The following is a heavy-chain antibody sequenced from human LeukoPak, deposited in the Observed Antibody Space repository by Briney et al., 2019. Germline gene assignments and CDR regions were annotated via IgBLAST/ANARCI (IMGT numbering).Heavy chain of an antibody. D-gene: IGHD3-9*01. J-gene: IGHJ3*02. CDR3: ARHRPYYDILTGYSDGGAFDI. V-gene: IGHV4-59*08. CDR2: IYYSGST. CDR1: GGSISSYY. Sequence: SETLSLTCTVSGGSISSYYWSWIRQPPGRGLEWIGYIYYSGSTNYNPSLKSRVTISVDTSKNQFSLKLSSVTAADTAVYYCARHRPYYDILTGYSDGGAFDIWGQGTMVTVSS.